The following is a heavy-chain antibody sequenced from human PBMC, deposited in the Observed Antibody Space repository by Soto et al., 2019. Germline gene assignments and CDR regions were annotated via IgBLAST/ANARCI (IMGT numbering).Heavy chain of an antibody. D-gene: IGHD2-21*02. CDR2: IDPSDSFT. Sequence: XESLKVSCKCSGYSFTSYWISWVRQMPGKGLEWMGRIDPSDSFTNYSPSFQGHVTISADKSISTAYLQWSSLKASDTAMYYCPRRYCGGDCYSENWSDPWGQGTLVTVSS. CDR3: PRRYCGGDCYSENWSDP. J-gene: IGHJ5*02. V-gene: IGHV5-10-1*01. CDR1: GYSFTSYW.